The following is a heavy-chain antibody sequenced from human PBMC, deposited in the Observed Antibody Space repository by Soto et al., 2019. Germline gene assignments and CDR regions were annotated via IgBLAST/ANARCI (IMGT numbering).Heavy chain of an antibody. CDR3: AKGGVVFGVVIIRDYFDY. Sequence: AGSLRISCAASWFTVSSYGMHWARQAQGKGLEWVAVISYDGSNKYYADSVKGRFTISRDNSKNTLYLQMNSLRAEDTAVYYCAKGGVVFGVVIIRDYFDYWGQGTLVTVSS. V-gene: IGHV3-30*18. CDR2: ISYDGSNK. J-gene: IGHJ4*02. CDR1: WFTVSSYG. D-gene: IGHD3-3*01.